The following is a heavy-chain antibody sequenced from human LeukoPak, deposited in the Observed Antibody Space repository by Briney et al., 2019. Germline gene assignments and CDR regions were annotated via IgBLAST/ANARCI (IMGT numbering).Heavy chain of an antibody. V-gene: IGHV4-39*01. D-gene: IGHD6-13*01. CDR3: ARRTGLFAPAGSD. J-gene: IGHJ4*02. CDR2: IYYAGDT. Sequence: PSETLSLTCTVSGGSISSSSYYWGWIRQPPGKGLEWIGTIYYAGDTYYNPSLKSRVTMSVDTSKNQLFLKLTSVTAAGAAVYYCARRTGLFAPAGSDWGQGTLVIVSS. CDR1: GGSISSSSYY.